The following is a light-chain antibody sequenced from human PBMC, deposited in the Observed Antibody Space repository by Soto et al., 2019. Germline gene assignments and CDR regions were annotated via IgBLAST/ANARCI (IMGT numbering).Light chain of an antibody. CDR3: QAWDSSTDGVV. CDR2: QDS. CDR1: KLGAKY. V-gene: IGLV3-1*01. J-gene: IGLJ2*01. Sequence: SYELTQPPSVSVSPGQTASITCSGDKLGAKYACWYQQKPGQSPVLVIYQDSKRPSGIPERFSGSNSGNTATLTISGTQAMDEADYYCQAWDSSTDGVVFGGGTKLTVL.